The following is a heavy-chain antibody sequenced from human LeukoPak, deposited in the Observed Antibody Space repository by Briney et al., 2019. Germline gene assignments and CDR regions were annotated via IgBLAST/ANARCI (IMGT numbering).Heavy chain of an antibody. CDR2: ISHSGGRT. J-gene: IGHJ4*02. D-gene: IGHD1-26*01. V-gene: IGHV3-23*01. Sequence: GGSLRLSCATSGFTFTIYAMNWVRQAPGKGLEWVSAISHSGGRTYYADSVKGRFTISRDNSKSTLYLQMNSLRAEDTAVYYCAQAPEYSGTYYTFDSWGQGTLVTVSS. CDR3: AQAPEYSGTYYTFDS. CDR1: GFTFTIYA.